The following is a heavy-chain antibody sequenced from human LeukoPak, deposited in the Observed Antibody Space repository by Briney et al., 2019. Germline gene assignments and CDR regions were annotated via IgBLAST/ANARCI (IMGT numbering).Heavy chain of an antibody. D-gene: IGHD6-6*01. Sequence: PGGSLRLSCAASGFTVSSSYMSWVRQAPGKGLEWVAVIWYDGSNKYYADSVKGRFTISRDNSKNTLYLQMNSLRAEDTAVYYCARVLAAARRVLDYYYYGMDVWGQGTTVTVSS. V-gene: IGHV3-33*08. J-gene: IGHJ6*02. CDR1: GFTVSSSY. CDR3: ARVLAAARRVLDYYYYGMDV. CDR2: IWYDGSNK.